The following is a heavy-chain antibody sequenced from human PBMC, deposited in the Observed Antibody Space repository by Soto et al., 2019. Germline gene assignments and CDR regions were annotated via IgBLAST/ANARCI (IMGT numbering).Heavy chain of an antibody. V-gene: IGHV4-30-4*01. CDR2: IYYSGRT. J-gene: IGHJ4*02. CDR3: SRVFYDSSGYYFDY. Sequence: QVQLQESGPGLVKPSQTLSLTCTVSGGSISSGDYYWVWIRQPPGKGREWIGYIYYSGRTYYNPSLKSRVTISVETSKNQFSLKLSSVTAADTAVYYCSRVFYDSSGYYFDYWGPGTLVTGSS. CDR1: GGSISSGDYY. D-gene: IGHD3-22*01.